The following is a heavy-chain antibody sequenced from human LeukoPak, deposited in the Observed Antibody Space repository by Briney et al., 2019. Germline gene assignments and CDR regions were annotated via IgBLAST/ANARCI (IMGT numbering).Heavy chain of an antibody. CDR2: IKSKYDGGTI. J-gene: IGHJ4*02. V-gene: IGHV3-15*01. CDR3: ATGAYFDY. Sequence: GGSLRLSCAGSGFTFSNALLSWVRQAPGKGLEWVGRIKSKYDGGTIDFPAPMKGRFTISRDDSKNTLYLQMSSLKTEDTAVYYCATGAYFDYWGQGILVTVSS. CDR1: GFTFSNAL.